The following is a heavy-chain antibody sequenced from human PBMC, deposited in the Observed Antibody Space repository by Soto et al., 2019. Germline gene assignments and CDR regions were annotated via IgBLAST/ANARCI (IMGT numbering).Heavy chain of an antibody. D-gene: IGHD3-22*01. CDR2: IIPIFGTA. Sequence: ASVKVSCKASGGTFSSYAISWVRQAPGQGLEWMGGIIPIFGTANYAQKFQGRVTITADESMSTAYMELSSLRSEDTAVYYCARASLAYYDSSGYSLDYWGQGTLVTVSS. CDR1: GGTFSSYA. CDR3: ARASLAYYDSSGYSLDY. V-gene: IGHV1-69*13. J-gene: IGHJ4*02.